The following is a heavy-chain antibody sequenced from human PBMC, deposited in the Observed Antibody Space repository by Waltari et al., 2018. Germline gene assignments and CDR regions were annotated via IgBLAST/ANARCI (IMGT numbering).Heavy chain of an antibody. CDR2: MSYSGAT. V-gene: IGHV4-39*01. D-gene: IGHD5-12*01. CDR3: ATYIGASIGTAAFDV. Sequence: QLQLQESGPGLVKPSETLSLTCSVSGVSITSTRHYWGWIRQPPGQGPEWLAAMSYSGATYISPSLKSRVTISRDTSNNQLSLTLRSVTAADTAVYYCATYIGASIGTAAFDVWGQGTMVNVSS. CDR1: GVSITSTRHY. J-gene: IGHJ3*01.